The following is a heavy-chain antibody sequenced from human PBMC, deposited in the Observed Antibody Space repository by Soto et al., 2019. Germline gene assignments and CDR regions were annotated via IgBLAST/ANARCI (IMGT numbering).Heavy chain of an antibody. CDR1: GGCISSSSYY. D-gene: IGHD3-16*01. CDR2: IYYSGST. CDR3: ARSLRGSSDY. V-gene: IGHV4-39*01. J-gene: IGHJ4*02. Sequence: SETLSLTCTVSGGCISSSSYYWGWIRQPPGKGLEWIGSIYYSGSTYYNPSLKSRVTISVDTSKNQFSLKLSSVTAADTAVYFSARSLRGSSDYWGQGTLVTVSS.